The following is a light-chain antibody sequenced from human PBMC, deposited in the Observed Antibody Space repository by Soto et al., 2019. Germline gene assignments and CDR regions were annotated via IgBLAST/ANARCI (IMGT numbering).Light chain of an antibody. J-gene: IGKJ5*01. CDR1: QSLVYSDGIAY. V-gene: IGKV2-30*01. CDR2: KVS. CDR3: MQATHWPIT. Sequence: DVVMTQSPLSLPVTVGQPSSISCSSNQSLVYSDGIAYFSWFQQRPGRSPRRLIYKVSNRDSGVPARFSGSGSGTDFALKISRVEADDVGVYYCMQATHWPITFGQGTRLEIK.